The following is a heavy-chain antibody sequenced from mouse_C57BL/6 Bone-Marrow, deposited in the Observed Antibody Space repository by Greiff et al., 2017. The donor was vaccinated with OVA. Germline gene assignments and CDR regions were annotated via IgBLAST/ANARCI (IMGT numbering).Heavy chain of an antibody. Sequence: EVKLEESGPGLVKPSQSLSLTCSVTGYSITSGYYWNWIRQFPGNKLEWMGYISYDGSNNYNPSLKNRISITRDTSKNQFFLKLNSVTTEDTATYYCARGRTGRAMDYWGQGTSVTVSS. CDR2: ISYDGSN. J-gene: IGHJ4*01. V-gene: IGHV3-6*01. CDR1: GYSITSGYY. CDR3: ARGRTGRAMDY. D-gene: IGHD4-1*01.